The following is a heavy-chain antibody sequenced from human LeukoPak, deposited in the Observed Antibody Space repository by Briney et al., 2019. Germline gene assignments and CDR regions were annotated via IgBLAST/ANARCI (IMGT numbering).Heavy chain of an antibody. J-gene: IGHJ4*02. V-gene: IGHV4-39*07. CDR3: ARERREQLLPPYTRSVTYFDY. CDR2: ITYSGST. CDR1: GGSITSNSYY. D-gene: IGHD2-2*01. Sequence: SETLSLTCTVSGGSITSNSYYWGWIRQPPGKGLEWIGSITYSGSTYYNPSLKRRVTISIDASKNQFSLKLSSVTAADTAVYYCARERREQLLPPYTRSVTYFDYWGQGTLVTVSS.